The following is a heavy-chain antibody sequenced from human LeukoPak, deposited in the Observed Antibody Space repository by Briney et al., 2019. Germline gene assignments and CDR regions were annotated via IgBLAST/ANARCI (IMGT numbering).Heavy chain of an antibody. V-gene: IGHV4-31*03. D-gene: IGHD3-10*01. CDR2: IHHSGST. Sequence: SETLSLTCTVSAGSLSSGGHYWSWIRQFPGKGLESIGFIHHSGSTRHNPSLKNRVAISIDTSKNQFAPKLTSVTAADTAVYYCARGGNRFGGFYFDYWGQGTLVTVSS. CDR3: ARGGNRFGGFYFDY. J-gene: IGHJ4*02. CDR1: AGSLSSGGHY.